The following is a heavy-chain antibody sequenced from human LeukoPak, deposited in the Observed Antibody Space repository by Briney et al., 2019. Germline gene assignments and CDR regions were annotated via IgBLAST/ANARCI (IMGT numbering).Heavy chain of an antibody. Sequence: SGTLSLTCAISGGSISSYYWSWIRLPPGKGLEWIGYIYYSGSTNYNPSLKSRVTISVDTSKNQFSLKLSSVTAADTAVYYCASADRGEFDYWGQGTLVTVSS. CDR2: IYYSGST. J-gene: IGHJ4*02. CDR1: GGSISSYY. V-gene: IGHV4-59*08. CDR3: ASADRGEFDY. D-gene: IGHD3-10*01.